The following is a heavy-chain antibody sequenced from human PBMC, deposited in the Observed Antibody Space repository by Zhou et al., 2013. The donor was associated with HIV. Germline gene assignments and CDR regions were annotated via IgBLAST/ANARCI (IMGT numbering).Heavy chain of an antibody. J-gene: IGHJ5*02. D-gene: IGHD2-15*01. CDR3: AGAKAVPGRISRGESNWFDP. CDR1: GGSFTTDA. CDR2: IIPIFGTT. Sequence: QVQLVQSGTEVKKPGSSVKVSCMASGGSFTTDAFSWVRLAPGQGLEWVGTIIPIFGTTNYAQKFRARVSITADESTTTIYMELRDLTYEDTALYYCAGAKAVPGRISRGESNWFDPWGRGEPWSPSPQ. V-gene: IGHV1-69*15.